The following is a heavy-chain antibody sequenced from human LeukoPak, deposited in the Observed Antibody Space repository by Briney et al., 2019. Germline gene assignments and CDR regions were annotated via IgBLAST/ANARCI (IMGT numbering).Heavy chain of an antibody. D-gene: IGHD3-22*01. J-gene: IGHJ4*02. CDR2: INHSGST. CDR3: ARQYISSGYFPDDY. CDR1: GGSFSGYY. Sequence: SETLSLTCAVYGGSFSGYYWSWIRQPPGKGLEWIGEINHSGSTNYSPSLKSRVTISVDTSKNQFSLRLSSVTAADTAVYYCARQYISSGYFPDDYWGQGTLVTVSS. V-gene: IGHV4-34*01.